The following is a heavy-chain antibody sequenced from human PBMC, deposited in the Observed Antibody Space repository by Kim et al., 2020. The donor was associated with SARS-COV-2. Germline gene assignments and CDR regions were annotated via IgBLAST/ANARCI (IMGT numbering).Heavy chain of an antibody. V-gene: IGHV4-34*01. CDR1: GGSFSGYY. CDR2: INHSGST. J-gene: IGHJ4*02. D-gene: IGHD4-17*01. CDR3: ARGFSGAVDYGDHG. Sequence: SETLSLTCAVYGGSFSGYYWSWIRQPPGKGLEWIGEINHSGSTNYNPSLKSRVTISVDTSKNQFSLKLSSVTAADTAVYYCARGFSGAVDYGDHGWGQGTLVTVSS.